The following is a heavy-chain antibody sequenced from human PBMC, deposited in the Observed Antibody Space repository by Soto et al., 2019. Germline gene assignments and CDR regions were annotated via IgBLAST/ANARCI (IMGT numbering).Heavy chain of an antibody. CDR3: ARLRGGGMDV. J-gene: IGHJ6*02. Sequence: PSETLSLTCAVFGGSFSGYYWSWIRQPPGKGLEWIGEINHSGSTNYNPSLKSRVTISVDTSKNQFSLKLSSVTAADTAVYYCARLRGGGMDVWGQGTTVTVSS. CDR2: INHSGST. V-gene: IGHV4-34*01. D-gene: IGHD1-26*01. CDR1: GGSFSGYY.